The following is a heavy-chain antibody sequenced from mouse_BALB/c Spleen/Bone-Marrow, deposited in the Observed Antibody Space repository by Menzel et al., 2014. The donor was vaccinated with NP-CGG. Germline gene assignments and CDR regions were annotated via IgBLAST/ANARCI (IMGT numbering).Heavy chain of an antibody. V-gene: IGHV4-1*02. CDR2: INPDSSTI. D-gene: IGHD1-1*01. J-gene: IGHJ1*01. CDR1: GFDFSRCW. Sequence: EVQRVESGGGLVQPGGSLKLSCAASGFDFSRCWMSWVRQAPGKGLEWIGKINPDSSTINYTPSLKDKFIISRDNTKNTLYLQMSKVRAEATALYYCARLNYYGKWFVWGAGTTGTGAS. CDR3: ARLNYYGKWFV.